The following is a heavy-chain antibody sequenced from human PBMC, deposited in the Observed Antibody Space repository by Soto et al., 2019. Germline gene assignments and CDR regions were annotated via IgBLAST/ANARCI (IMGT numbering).Heavy chain of an antibody. V-gene: IGHV3-33*01. CDR1: GFTFSSYG. CDR2: IWYDGSNK. J-gene: IGHJ6*02. CDR3: ARDEYSSSWYYYYYGMDV. D-gene: IGHD6-13*01. Sequence: QVQLVESGGGVVQPGRSLRLSCAASGFTFSSYGMHWVRQAPGKGLEWVAVIWYDGSNKYYADSVKGRFTISRDNSKNTLYLQMNSLRAEDPAVYYCARDEYSSSWYYYYYGMDVWGQGTTVTVSS.